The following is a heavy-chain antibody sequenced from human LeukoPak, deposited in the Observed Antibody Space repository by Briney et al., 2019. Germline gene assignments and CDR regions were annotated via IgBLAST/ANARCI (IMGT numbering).Heavy chain of an antibody. CDR2: ISYDGSNK. V-gene: IGHV3-30*18. D-gene: IGHD3-10*01. CDR1: GFTFSSYG. J-gene: IGHJ4*02. CDR3: AKDHYYGSGSPTGPDY. Sequence: GGSLRLSCAASGFTFSSYGMHWVRQAPGKGLEWVAVISYDGSNKYYADSVKGRFTISRDNSKNTLYLQMNSLRAEDTAVYYCAKDHYYGSGSPTGPDYWGQGTLVTVSS.